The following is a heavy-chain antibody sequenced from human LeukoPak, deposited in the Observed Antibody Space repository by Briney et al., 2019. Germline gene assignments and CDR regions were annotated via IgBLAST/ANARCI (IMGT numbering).Heavy chain of an antibody. Sequence: GGSLRLSCAASGFTFSSYSMNWVRQAPGKGLEWVSSISSSSSYIYYADSVKGRFTISRDNAKNSLYLQMNSLRAEDTAVYYCARDLQPRYSYGCHGYWGQGTLVTVSS. V-gene: IGHV3-21*01. CDR1: GFTFSSYS. D-gene: IGHD5-18*01. J-gene: IGHJ4*02. CDR3: ARDLQPRYSYGCHGY. CDR2: ISSSSSYI.